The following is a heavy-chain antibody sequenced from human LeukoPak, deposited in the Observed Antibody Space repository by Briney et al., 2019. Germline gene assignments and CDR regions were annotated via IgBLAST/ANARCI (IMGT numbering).Heavy chain of an antibody. J-gene: IGHJ4*02. CDR3: AAFRNFDWLYPFDY. Sequence: ASVKVSCKASGYTFTSYAISWVRQAPGQGLEWMGGIIPIFGTANYAQKFQGRVTITADESTSTAYMELSSLRSEDTAVYYCAAFRNFDWLYPFDYWGQGTLVTVSS. CDR2: IIPIFGTA. CDR1: GYTFTSYA. D-gene: IGHD3-9*01. V-gene: IGHV1-69*13.